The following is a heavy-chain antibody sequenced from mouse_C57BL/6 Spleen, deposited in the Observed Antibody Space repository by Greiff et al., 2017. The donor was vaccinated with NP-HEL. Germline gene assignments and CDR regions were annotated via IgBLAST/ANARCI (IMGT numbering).Heavy chain of an antibody. V-gene: IGHV1-26*01. CDR3: ARDYGSSYYFDY. CDR2: INPNNGGT. Sequence: EVQLQQSGPELVKPGASVKISCKASGYTFTDYYMNWVKQSHGKSLEWIGDINPNNGGTSYNQKFKGKATLTVDKSSITAYMELRSLTSEDSAVYYCARDYGSSYYFDYWGQGTTLTVSS. J-gene: IGHJ2*01. D-gene: IGHD1-1*01. CDR1: GYTFTDYY.